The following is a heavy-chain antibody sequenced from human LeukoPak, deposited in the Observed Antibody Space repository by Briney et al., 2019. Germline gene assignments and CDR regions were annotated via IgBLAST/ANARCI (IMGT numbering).Heavy chain of an antibody. CDR1: GFTFSSYG. J-gene: IGHJ4*02. D-gene: IGHD3-9*01. Sequence: QSGGSLRLSCAASGFTFSSYGMHWVRQAPGKGLEWVAFIRYDGSNKYYADSVKGRFTISRDNSKNTLYLQMNSLRAEDTAVYYCAKDVRYFDWLPEGYFDYWGQGTLVTVSS. V-gene: IGHV3-30*02. CDR3: AKDVRYFDWLPEGYFDY. CDR2: IRYDGSNK.